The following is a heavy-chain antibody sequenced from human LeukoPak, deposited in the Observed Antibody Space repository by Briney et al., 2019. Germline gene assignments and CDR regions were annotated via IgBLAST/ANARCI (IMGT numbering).Heavy chain of an antibody. D-gene: IGHD3-22*01. CDR1: GFTFSSYG. Sequence: YPGRSLRLSCAASGFTFSSYGMHWVRQAPGKGLEWVAVISYDGSNKYYADSVKGRFTISRDNSKNTLYLQMNSLRAEDTAVYYCAKLHLSTSYYYDSSGYPPYYFDYWGQGTLVTVSS. CDR3: AKLHLSTSYYYDSSGYPPYYFDY. J-gene: IGHJ4*02. CDR2: ISYDGSNK. V-gene: IGHV3-30*18.